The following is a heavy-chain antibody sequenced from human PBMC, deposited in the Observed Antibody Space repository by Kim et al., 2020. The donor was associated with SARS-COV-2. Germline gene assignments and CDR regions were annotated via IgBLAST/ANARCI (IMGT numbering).Heavy chain of an antibody. CDR3: ARGGGYYYSIDV. Sequence: SETLSLTCTVSGDSINSGDNYWSWIRQHPGQGLEWIGYIYYRGSTYSNPSLKSRLTISLDTSKNQFSLKLTSLTAADTAVYYCARGGGYYYSIDVWGQGTTVTVYS. V-gene: IGHV4-31*03. CDR1: GDSINSGDNY. J-gene: IGHJ6*02. CDR2: IYYRGST.